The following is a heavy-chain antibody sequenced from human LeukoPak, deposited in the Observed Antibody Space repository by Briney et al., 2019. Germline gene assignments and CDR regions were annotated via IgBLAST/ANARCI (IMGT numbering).Heavy chain of an antibody. D-gene: IGHD4-17*01. V-gene: IGHV4-59*08. CDR2: IYYSGST. J-gene: IGHJ6*02. CDR1: GDSISNYY. Sequence: SETLSLTCTVSGDSISNYYWSSIRQPPGKGLEWIGYIYYSGSTNYNPSLKGRVTISVDTSKNQFSLKLSSVTAADTAVYYCARLPYGDYVSYYYYYGLDVWGQGTTVTVSS. CDR3: ARLPYGDYVSYYYYYGLDV.